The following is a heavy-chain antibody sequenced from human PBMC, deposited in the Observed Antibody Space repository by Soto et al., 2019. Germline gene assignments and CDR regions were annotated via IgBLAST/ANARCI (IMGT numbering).Heavy chain of an antibody. CDR3: AKAADYDFWSGYYFDY. J-gene: IGHJ4*02. CDR1: GFTFSSYA. D-gene: IGHD3-3*01. V-gene: IGHV3-23*01. Sequence: EVQLLESGGGLVQPGGSLRLSCAASGFTFSSYAMSWVRQAPGKGLEWVSAISGSGGSTYYADSVKGRFTISRDNSKNTLYLQMNSLRAEDTAVYYCAKAADYDFWSGYYFDYWGQGTLVTVYS. CDR2: ISGSGGST.